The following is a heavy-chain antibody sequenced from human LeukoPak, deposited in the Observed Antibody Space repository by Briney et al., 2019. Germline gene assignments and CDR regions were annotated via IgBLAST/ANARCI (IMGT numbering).Heavy chain of an antibody. J-gene: IGHJ4*02. CDR1: GYTFTSYG. V-gene: IGHV1-18*01. CDR2: ISAYNGNT. Sequence: ASVKVSCKASGYTFTSYGISWVRQAPGQGLEWMGWISAYNGNTNYAQKLQGRVTMTTDTSTSTAYMELSSLRSEDTAVYYCARVDRTIWFGELCYWGQGTLVTVSS. D-gene: IGHD3-10*01. CDR3: ARVDRTIWFGELCY.